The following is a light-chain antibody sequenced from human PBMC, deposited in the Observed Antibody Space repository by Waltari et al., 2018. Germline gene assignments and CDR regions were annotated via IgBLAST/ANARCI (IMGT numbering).Light chain of an antibody. CDR3: QKYGGSPPYT. V-gene: IGKV3-20*01. J-gene: IGKJ2*01. CDR1: QSVSSSH. CDR2: NTS. Sequence: ETVLTQSPGTLSLSPGERATLSCRASQSVSSSHLAWYQQKPGQAPRVLIYNTSNRATGIPDRFSGSGSGTDFTLTISRLEAEDFAVYYCQKYGGSPPYTFGLGTKLEIK.